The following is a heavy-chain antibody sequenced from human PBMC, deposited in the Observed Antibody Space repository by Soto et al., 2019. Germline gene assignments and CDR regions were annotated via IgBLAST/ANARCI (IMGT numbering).Heavy chain of an antibody. Sequence: QVQLVQSGAEVKKPGSSVKVSCKASGGTFSPYTINWVRRAPGQGLEWMGRIIPFLGATNYAQKFQARVTITADKSTTTAYMELSGLRFEDTAVYYCARDWESTVSTWSFGAFWGRGTLVTVSS. V-gene: IGHV1-69*08. D-gene: IGHD3-10*01. CDR1: GGTFSPYT. J-gene: IGHJ4*02. CDR2: IIPFLGAT. CDR3: ARDWESTVSTWSFGAF.